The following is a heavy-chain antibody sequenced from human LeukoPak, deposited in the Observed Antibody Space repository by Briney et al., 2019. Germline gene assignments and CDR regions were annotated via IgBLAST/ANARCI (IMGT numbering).Heavy chain of an antibody. D-gene: IGHD2-15*01. Sequence: ASVKVSCKASGYTVSSYGISWVRRAPGQGLEGMGWISGYNGNANYAQKLQGRVTMTTHTSTSTAYMELSSLRSDDTAVYYCARENFPTIRGYCTGGSCALDFWGQGTLVTVSS. CDR3: ARENFPTIRGYCTGGSCALDF. J-gene: IGHJ4*02. V-gene: IGHV1-18*01. CDR2: ISGYNGNA. CDR1: GYTVSSYG.